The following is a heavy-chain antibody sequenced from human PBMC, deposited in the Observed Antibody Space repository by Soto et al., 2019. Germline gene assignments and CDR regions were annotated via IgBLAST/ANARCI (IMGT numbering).Heavy chain of an antibody. D-gene: IGHD5-18*01. CDR3: ATKSGYSYGYYYYGMDV. CDR1: GFTFSSYG. CDR2: LSYDGSNK. Sequence: SCAASGFTFSSYGMHWVLQAPGNGLEWVAVLSYDGSNKSYADSVQGRFTISRDNSKNTLYLQMNSLRAEDTAVYYCATKSGYSYGYYYYGMDVWGQGTTVTVSS. V-gene: IGHV3-30*03. J-gene: IGHJ6*02.